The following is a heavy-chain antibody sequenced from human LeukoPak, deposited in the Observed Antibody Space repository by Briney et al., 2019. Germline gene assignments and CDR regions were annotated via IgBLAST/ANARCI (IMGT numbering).Heavy chain of an antibody. Sequence: PSETLSLTCTVSGGSISSYYWSWIRQPPGKGLEWIGYIYYSGSTNYNPSLKSRVTISVDTSKNQFSLKLSSVTAADTAVYYCARTRTKAAAGPSLNFDYWGQGTLVTVSS. J-gene: IGHJ4*02. V-gene: IGHV4-59*08. CDR1: GGSISSYY. D-gene: IGHD6-13*01. CDR3: ARTRTKAAAGPSLNFDY. CDR2: IYYSGST.